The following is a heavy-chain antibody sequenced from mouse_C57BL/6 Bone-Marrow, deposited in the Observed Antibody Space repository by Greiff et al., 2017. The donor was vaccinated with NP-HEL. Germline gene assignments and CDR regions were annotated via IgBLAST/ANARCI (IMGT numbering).Heavy chain of an antibody. CDR3: ERDGRFAY. J-gene: IGHJ3*01. V-gene: IGHV5-4*01. CDR2: ISDGGSYT. CDR1: GFSFSSYA. Sequence: EVQLLESGGGLVKPGGSLKLSCAASGFSFSSYAMSWVRQPPEKRLEWVATISDGGSYTYYPANVKGRFTISSDNAKHNLFLQMSQLKAEDTAMYYCERDGRFAYGGQGTRVTVSA.